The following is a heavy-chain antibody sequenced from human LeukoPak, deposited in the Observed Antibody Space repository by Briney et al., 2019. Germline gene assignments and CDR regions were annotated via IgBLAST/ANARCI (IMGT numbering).Heavy chain of an antibody. CDR1: GFTFSSYG. CDR3: AREASDTSGYYYDQSDGFEY. V-gene: IGHV3-30*02. Sequence: PGGSLRLSCAASGFTFSSYGMHWVRQAPGKGLEWVAFIRYDGSNKYYADSVKGRFTISRDSSTNTLYLQMNSLRADDTAVYYCAREASDTSGYYYDQSDGFEYWGQGTLVTVSS. J-gene: IGHJ4*02. D-gene: IGHD3-22*01. CDR2: IRYDGSNK.